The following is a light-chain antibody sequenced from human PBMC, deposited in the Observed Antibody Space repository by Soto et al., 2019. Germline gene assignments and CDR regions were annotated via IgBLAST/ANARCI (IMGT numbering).Light chain of an antibody. Sequence: IVMTQSPATLSLSPGERDTVSCRASESVSTNLAWYQQKAGQAPRLLIYGASTRATGIPARFSGSGSGTEFTLTISSLQSEDFAVYYCQQYSIWRTFGQGTKVEIK. V-gene: IGKV3-15*01. CDR1: ESVSTN. CDR3: QQYSIWRT. CDR2: GAS. J-gene: IGKJ1*01.